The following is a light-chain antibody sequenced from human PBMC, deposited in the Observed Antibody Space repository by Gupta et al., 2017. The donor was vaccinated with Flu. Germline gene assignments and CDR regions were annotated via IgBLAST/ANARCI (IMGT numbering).Light chain of an antibody. J-gene: IGKJ1*01. CDR1: QSVLYSSNNKNY. Sequence: CKSSQSVLYSSNNKNYLAWYQQKPGQPPKLLIYWASTRESGVPDRFSCSGSGTDFTLTISSLQAEDVAVYYCQQYYTTPQTFGQGTKVEIK. V-gene: IGKV4-1*01. CDR2: WAS. CDR3: QQYYTTPQT.